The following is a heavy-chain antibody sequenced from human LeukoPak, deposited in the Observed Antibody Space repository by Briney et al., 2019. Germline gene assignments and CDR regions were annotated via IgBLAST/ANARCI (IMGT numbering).Heavy chain of an antibody. CDR2: IYYSGST. V-gene: IGHV4-31*03. D-gene: IGHD5-12*01. J-gene: IGHJ4*02. Sequence: SETLSLTCTVSGGSISSGGYYWSWIRQHPGKGLEWIGYIYYSGSTYYNPSLKSRVTISVDTSKDQFSLKLSSVTAADTAVYYCAIMRGYSGYGLDYWGQGTLVTVSS. CDR1: GGSISSGGYY. CDR3: AIMRGYSGYGLDY.